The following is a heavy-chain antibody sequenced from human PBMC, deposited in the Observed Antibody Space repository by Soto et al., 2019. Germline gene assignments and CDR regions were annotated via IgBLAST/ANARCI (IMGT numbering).Heavy chain of an antibody. CDR1: GGTFSSYT. CDR3: ARGGFWSGFFDYYYYGMDV. CDR2: IIPILGIA. D-gene: IGHD3-3*01. Sequence: SVKVSCKASGGTFSSYTISWVRQAPGQGLEWMGRIIPILGIANYAQKFQGRVTITADKSTSTAYMELSSLRSEDTAVYYCARGGFWSGFFDYYYYGMDVWGQGTTVTVSS. V-gene: IGHV1-69*02. J-gene: IGHJ6*02.